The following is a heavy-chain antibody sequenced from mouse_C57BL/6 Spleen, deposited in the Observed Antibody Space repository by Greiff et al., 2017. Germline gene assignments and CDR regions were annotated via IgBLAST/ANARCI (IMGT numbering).Heavy chain of an antibody. D-gene: IGHD2-2*01. CDR3: ARGGYGFAY. V-gene: IGHV1-55*01. CDR1: GYTFTSYW. CDR2: IYPGSGSA. Sequence: QVQLQQPGAELVKPGASVKMSCKASGYTFTSYWITWVKQRPAQGLEWIGDIYPGSGSASYNEKFKSKATLTVDTSSSTAYMQLSSLTSEDSAVYYCARGGYGFAYWGQGTLVTVSA. J-gene: IGHJ3*01.